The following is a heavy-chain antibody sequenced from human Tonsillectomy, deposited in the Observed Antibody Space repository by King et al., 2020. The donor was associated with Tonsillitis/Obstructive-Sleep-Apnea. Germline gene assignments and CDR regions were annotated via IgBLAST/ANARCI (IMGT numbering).Heavy chain of an antibody. CDR2: INTNTGNP. Sequence: VQLVESGSELKKPGASVKVSCKASGYTFTGYAMNWVRQAPGQGLEWMGWINTNTGNPTYAQGFTGRFVFSLDTSVSTAYLQISSLKAEDTAVYYCARSQACGGDCYYFDYWGQGTLVAVSS. V-gene: IGHV7-4-1*02. CDR3: ARSQACGGDCYYFDY. D-gene: IGHD2-21*01. CDR1: GYTFTGYA. J-gene: IGHJ4*02.